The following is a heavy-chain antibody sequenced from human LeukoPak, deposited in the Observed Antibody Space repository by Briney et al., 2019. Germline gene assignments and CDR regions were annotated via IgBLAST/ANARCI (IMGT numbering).Heavy chain of an antibody. CDR2: ISGSGVST. D-gene: IGHD1-1*01. V-gene: IGHV3-23*01. CDR1: GFTFSSYA. J-gene: IGHJ4*02. Sequence: GGSLRLSCAASGFTFSSYAMTWLRQAPGKGLEWVSSISGSGVSTYYAGSVKGRVTISRDNSKNTVYLQMNSLRADDTAVYYCAKSNSYFDYWGQGTLVTVSS. CDR3: AKSNSYFDY.